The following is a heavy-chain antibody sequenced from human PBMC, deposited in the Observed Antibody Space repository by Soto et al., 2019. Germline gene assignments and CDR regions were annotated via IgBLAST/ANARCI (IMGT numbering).Heavy chain of an antibody. D-gene: IGHD3-10*01. CDR2: IDPSDSYT. CDR1: GYSFTSYW. V-gene: IGHV5-10-1*01. Sequence: GESLKISCKGSGYSFTSYWISWVRQMPGKGLEWMGRIDPSDSYTNYSPSFQGHVTISADKSISTAYLQWSSLKASDTAMYYCATLGEMSYYGSGSYSYYYYGMDVWGQGTTVTVS. CDR3: ATLGEMSYYGSGSYSYYYYGMDV. J-gene: IGHJ6*02.